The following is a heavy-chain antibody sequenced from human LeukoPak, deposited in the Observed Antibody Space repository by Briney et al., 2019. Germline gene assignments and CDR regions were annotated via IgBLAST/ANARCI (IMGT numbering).Heavy chain of an antibody. V-gene: IGHV3-30*18. CDR1: GFSVISYG. Sequence: PGGSLRLSCAASGFSVISYGMHWVRQAPGKGLEWVGVISDDGRSKDYADSVKGRFTISRDNSKDTLYLQMNSLRAEDTAVYYCAKRPSDYGDYVSYFDYWGQGTLVTVSS. J-gene: IGHJ4*02. D-gene: IGHD4-17*01. CDR2: ISDDGRSK. CDR3: AKRPSDYGDYVSYFDY.